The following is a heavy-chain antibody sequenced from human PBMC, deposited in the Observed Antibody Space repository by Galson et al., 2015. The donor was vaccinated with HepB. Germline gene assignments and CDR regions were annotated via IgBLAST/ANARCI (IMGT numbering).Heavy chain of an antibody. J-gene: IGHJ6*02. CDR3: TRPGYGSSWFLDYSHGMDI. D-gene: IGHD6-13*01. Sequence: SLRLSCAASGFTFSGSGIHWVRLASGKGLEWVGRISTRATNYATASAAPVRGRFTVSRDDSKNTAYLQMNSLKTEDTAVYYCTRPGYGSSWFLDYSHGMDIWGQGTTVIVS. V-gene: IGHV3-73*01. CDR1: GFTFSGSG. CDR2: ISTRATNYAT.